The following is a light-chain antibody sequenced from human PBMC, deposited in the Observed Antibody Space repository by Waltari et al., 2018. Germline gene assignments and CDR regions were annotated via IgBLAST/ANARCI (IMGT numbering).Light chain of an antibody. CDR3: QHYVRLPVT. V-gene: IGKV3-20*01. Sequence: SCRASQRVGWSLAWYQQKPGQAPRLLIYGASTRAPGIPDRFSGGGSGTDFSLTISRLEPEDFAVYHCQHYVRLPVTFGQGTKVEIK. CDR1: QRVGWS. J-gene: IGKJ1*01. CDR2: GAS.